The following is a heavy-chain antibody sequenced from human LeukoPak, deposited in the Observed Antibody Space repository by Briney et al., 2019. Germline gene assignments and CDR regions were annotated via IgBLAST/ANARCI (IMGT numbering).Heavy chain of an antibody. V-gene: IGHV1-18*01. CDR1: GYTLTELS. CDR3: ARDMAVVVAATRYYYGMDV. J-gene: IGHJ6*02. D-gene: IGHD2-15*01. CDR2: ISAYNGNT. Sequence: GASVKVSCKVSGYTLTELSMHWVRQAPGKGLEWMGWISAYNGNTNYAQKLQGRVTMTTDTSTSTAYMELRSLRSDDTAVYYCARDMAVVVAATRYYYGMDVWGQGTTVTVSS.